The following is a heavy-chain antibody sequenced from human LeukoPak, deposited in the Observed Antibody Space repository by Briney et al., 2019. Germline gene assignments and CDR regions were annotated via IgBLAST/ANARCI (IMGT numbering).Heavy chain of an antibody. Sequence: SQTLSLTCTVAGGSISSGSYDWRWIRQPAGRGREWIGRIYTSGSTNYNPSLKSRVTISVDTSKNQFSLKLSSVTAADTAVYYCARGVDTAMVTAFDIWGQGTMVTVSS. J-gene: IGHJ3*02. D-gene: IGHD5-18*01. CDR1: GGSISSGSYD. CDR2: IYTSGST. CDR3: ARGVDTAMVTAFDI. V-gene: IGHV4-61*02.